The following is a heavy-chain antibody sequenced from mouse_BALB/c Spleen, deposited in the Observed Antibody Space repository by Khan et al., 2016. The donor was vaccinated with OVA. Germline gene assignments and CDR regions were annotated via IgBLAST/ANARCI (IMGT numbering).Heavy chain of an antibody. CDR3: AKDPPYYAMDY. J-gene: IGHJ4*01. V-gene: IGHV2-6-5*01. CDR2: IWGGGSK. CDR1: GFSLTDYA. Sequence: VELVESGPGLVAPSQSLSITCTVSGFSLTDYAVSWIRQPPGKGLEWLGVIWGGGSKYYNSALKSRLSISKDNSKNQVFLKMNSLQTDDTAMYYCAKDPPYYAMDYWGQGTSVTVSS.